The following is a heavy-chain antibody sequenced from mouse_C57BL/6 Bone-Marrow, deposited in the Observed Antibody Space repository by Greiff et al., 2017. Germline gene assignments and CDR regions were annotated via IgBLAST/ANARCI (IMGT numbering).Heavy chain of an antibody. CDR2: IYPGNSDT. J-gene: IGHJ4*01. V-gene: IGHV1-5*01. CDR1: GYTFTSYW. CDR3: TPAYYSYYYAMDY. Sequence: DVQLQESGTVLARPGASVKMSCKTSGYTFTSYWMHWVKQRPGQGLEWIGAIYPGNSDTSYNQKFKGKAKLTAGTSASTAYMELSSLTNEDSAVYYCTPAYYSYYYAMDYWGQGTSVTVSS. D-gene: IGHD2-12*01.